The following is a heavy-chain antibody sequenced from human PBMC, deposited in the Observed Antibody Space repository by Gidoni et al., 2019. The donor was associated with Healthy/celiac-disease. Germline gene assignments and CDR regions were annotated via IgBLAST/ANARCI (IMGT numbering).Heavy chain of an antibody. CDR1: VGSISSYY. CDR2: LYYSGST. CDR3: ARGVMSSSYYFDY. J-gene: IGHJ4*02. Sequence: QVPLQASRPGLVQPSEPLSLTCSVSVGSISSYYCSWIRQPPGKGLEWIGYLYYSGSTNYNPSLKSRVTISVDTSKNQFSLKLSAVTAAVTAVYYCARGVMSSSYYFDYWGQGTLVTVCS. V-gene: IGHV4-59*01. D-gene: IGHD6-6*01.